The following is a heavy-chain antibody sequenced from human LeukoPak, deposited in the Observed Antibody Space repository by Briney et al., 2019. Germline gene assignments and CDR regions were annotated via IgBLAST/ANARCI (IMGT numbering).Heavy chain of an antibody. V-gene: IGHV3-23*01. CDR3: AKDFDVDTAMISYFDC. D-gene: IGHD5-18*01. CDR1: GFTFSNYA. CDR2: ISGSGGYT. Sequence: PGGSLILSCAASGFTFSNYAMSWVRQAPGKGLEWVSAISGSGGYTYYADSVKGRFTISRDNSKNTLYLQMNSLRAEDTAVYFCAKDFDVDTAMISYFDCWGQGTLVTVSS. J-gene: IGHJ4*02.